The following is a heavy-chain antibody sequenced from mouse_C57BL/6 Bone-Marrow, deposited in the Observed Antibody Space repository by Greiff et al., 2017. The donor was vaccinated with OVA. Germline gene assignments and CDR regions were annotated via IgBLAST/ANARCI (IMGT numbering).Heavy chain of an antibody. D-gene: IGHD2-4*01. CDR3: AREDYYEYDWVGFAY. V-gene: IGHV1-72*01. CDR1: GYTFTSYW. CDR2: IDPNSGGT. Sequence: QVQLQQPGAELVKPGASVKLSCKASGYTFTSYWMHWVKQRPGRGLEWIGRIDPNSGGTKYNEKFKSKATLTVDKPSSTAYMPLSSLTSEDSAVYYCAREDYYEYDWVGFAYWGQGTLVTVSA. J-gene: IGHJ3*01.